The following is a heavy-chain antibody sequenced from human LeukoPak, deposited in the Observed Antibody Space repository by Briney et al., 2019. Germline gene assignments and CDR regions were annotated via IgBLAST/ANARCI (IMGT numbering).Heavy chain of an antibody. V-gene: IGHV3-11*03. D-gene: IGHD2-2*01. J-gene: IGHJ6*02. CDR1: GFTFSGYA. CDR2: ISTSSSYT. Sequence: GGSLRLSCAASGFTFSGYAMSWVRQAPGKGLEWVSYISTSSSYTNYADSVKGRFTISRDNSKNSLYLQMNSLRAEDTAVYNCARRYCISTSCLDYNYYGMDVWGQGTTVTVSS. CDR3: ARRYCISTSCLDYNYYGMDV.